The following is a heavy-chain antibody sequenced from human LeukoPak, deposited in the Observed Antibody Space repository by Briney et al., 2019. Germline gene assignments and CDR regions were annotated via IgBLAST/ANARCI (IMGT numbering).Heavy chain of an antibody. CDR1: GFTVSSNY. V-gene: IGHV3-53*01. Sequence: GGSLRLSCAASGFTVSSNYMSWVRQAPGKGLEWASVIYSGGSTYYADSVKGRFTISRDNSKNALYLQMNSLRAEDTAVYYCARDRTHCSGGSCYPYFDYWGQGTLVTVSS. CDR3: ARDRTHCSGGSCYPYFDY. J-gene: IGHJ4*02. CDR2: IYSGGST. D-gene: IGHD2-15*01.